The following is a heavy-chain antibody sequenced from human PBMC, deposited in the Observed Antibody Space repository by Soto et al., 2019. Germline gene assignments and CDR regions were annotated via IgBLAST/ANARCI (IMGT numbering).Heavy chain of an antibody. CDR2: TRNKANSYNT. Sequence: GESLRLSCAASGFTFSDHYMNWVRQAPGKGLEWVGRTRNKANSYNTEYAASGKCRFTISREDSKNSLYLQMNSLKTEAAAVYYWASDQREYDFWSGYSDAFDIWGQGTMVTVSS. J-gene: IGHJ3*02. D-gene: IGHD3-3*01. V-gene: IGHV3-72*01. CDR1: GFTFSDHY. CDR3: ASDQREYDFWSGYSDAFDI.